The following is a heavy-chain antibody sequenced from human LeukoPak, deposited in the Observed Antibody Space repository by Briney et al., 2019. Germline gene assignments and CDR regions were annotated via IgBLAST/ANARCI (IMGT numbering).Heavy chain of an antibody. V-gene: IGHV4-34*01. D-gene: IGHD6-6*01. Sequence: PSETLSLTCAVYGGSFSGYYWSWIRQPPGKGLEWIGEINHSGSTNYNPSLKSRVTIPVDTSKNQFSLKLSSVTAADTAVYYCTRGLHSSSGAGDFDYWGQGTLSPSPQ. CDR2: INHSGST. CDR1: GGSFSGYY. CDR3: TRGLHSSSGAGDFDY. J-gene: IGHJ4*02.